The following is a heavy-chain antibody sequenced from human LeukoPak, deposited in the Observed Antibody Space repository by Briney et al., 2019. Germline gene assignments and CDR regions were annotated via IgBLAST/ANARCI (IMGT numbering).Heavy chain of an antibody. CDR1: GGSISSRNW. CDR2: INNSGST. J-gene: IGHJ4*02. CDR3: ATSITMVRGVTPRTPFDY. D-gene: IGHD3-10*01. Sequence: SGTLSLTCAVSGGSISSRNWWSWVRRPPGKGLEWIGEINNSGSTNYNPSLKSRVTISVDTSKNQFSLKLSSVTAADTAVYYCATSITMVRGVTPRTPFDYWGQGTLLTVSS. V-gene: IGHV4-4*02.